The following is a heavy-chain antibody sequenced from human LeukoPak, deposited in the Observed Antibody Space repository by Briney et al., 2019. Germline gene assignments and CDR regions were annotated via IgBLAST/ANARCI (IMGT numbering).Heavy chain of an antibody. CDR2: ISSSSSTI. CDR3: ARPMVRGVISPGRLAFDI. CDR1: GFTFSSYS. V-gene: IGHV3-48*04. J-gene: IGHJ3*02. D-gene: IGHD3-10*01. Sequence: GGSLRLSCAASGFTFSSYSMNWVRQAPGKGLEWVSYISSSSSTIYYADSVKGRFTISRDNAKNSLYLQMNSLRAEDTAVYYCARPMVRGVISPGRLAFDIWGQGTMVTVSS.